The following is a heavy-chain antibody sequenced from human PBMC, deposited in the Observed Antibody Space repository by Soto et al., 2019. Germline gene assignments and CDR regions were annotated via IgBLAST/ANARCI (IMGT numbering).Heavy chain of an antibody. CDR2: ISSGSSYI. Sequence: PGGSLRLSCAASGFTFSTYSMNWVRQAPGKGLEWVSSISSGSSYIYYADSVKGRFTISRDNAKNSLFLQMNSLRAEDMVFYYCTRDRRPTGTTGYFDYWGQGTLVTVS. CDR1: GFTFSTYS. CDR3: TRDRRPTGTTGYFDY. D-gene: IGHD1-7*01. V-gene: IGHV3-21*01. J-gene: IGHJ4*02.